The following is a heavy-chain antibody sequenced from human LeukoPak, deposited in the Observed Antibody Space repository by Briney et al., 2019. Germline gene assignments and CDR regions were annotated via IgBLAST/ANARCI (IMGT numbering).Heavy chain of an antibody. Sequence: GGSLRLSCAASGFTVSSNYMSWVRQAPGKGLEWVSVIYSGGSTYYADSVKGRFTISRDNSKNTLYLQMNSLRAEDTAVYYCARDGVRAGGNRGVVLDYWGQGTLVTVSS. CDR1: GFTVSSNY. J-gene: IGHJ4*02. CDR2: IYSGGST. D-gene: IGHD4-23*01. V-gene: IGHV3-53*01. CDR3: ARDGVRAGGNRGVVLDY.